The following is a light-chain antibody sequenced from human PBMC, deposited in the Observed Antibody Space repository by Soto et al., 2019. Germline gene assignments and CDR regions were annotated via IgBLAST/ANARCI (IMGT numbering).Light chain of an antibody. CDR3: QQYNSYPWT. Sequence: DIQMTQSPSTLSASVGDRVTITCRASQSISSWLAWYQQKPGKAPKLLIYKASSLESGVPSRFSGSGSGTEFTLTISSLQPDDFANYYCQQYNSYPWTFGQGTKVEIK. V-gene: IGKV1-5*03. CDR1: QSISSW. J-gene: IGKJ1*01. CDR2: KAS.